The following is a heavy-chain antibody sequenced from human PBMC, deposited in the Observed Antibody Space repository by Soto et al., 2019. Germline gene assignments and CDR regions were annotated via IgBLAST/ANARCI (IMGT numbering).Heavy chain of an antibody. V-gene: IGHV4-59*01. Sequence: LSLTCTVSGGSLSSYYWSWIRQPPGKGLEWIGYIYYSGSTNSNPSLKSRVTISVDTSKNQFSLKLSSVTAADTAVYYCARDSKRGYSGYDKLDYWGQGTLVTVSS. CDR3: ARDSKRGYSGYDKLDY. D-gene: IGHD5-12*01. J-gene: IGHJ4*02. CDR2: IYYSGST. CDR1: GGSLSSYY.